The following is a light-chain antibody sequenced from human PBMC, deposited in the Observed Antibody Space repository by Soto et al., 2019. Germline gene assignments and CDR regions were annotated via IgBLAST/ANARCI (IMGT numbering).Light chain of an antibody. CDR1: SSNIGSNY. J-gene: IGLJ3*02. V-gene: IGLV1-47*01. Sequence: QLVLTQPPSASGTPGQRVSISCSGSSSNIGSNYVYWYQQLPGTAPKLLIYRNNQRPSGVPDRFSGSKSGTSASLAISGLRSEDEGDYSCATWDDSLSGWVFGGGTKLTVL. CDR2: RNN. CDR3: ATWDDSLSGWV.